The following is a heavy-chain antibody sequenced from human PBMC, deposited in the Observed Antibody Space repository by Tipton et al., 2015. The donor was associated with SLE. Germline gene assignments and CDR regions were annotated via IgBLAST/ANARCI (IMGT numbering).Heavy chain of an antibody. J-gene: IGHJ3*02. CDR2: IYYSGST. D-gene: IGHD3-16*01. V-gene: IGHV4-61*01. CDR1: GGSISSGSYY. Sequence: TLSLTCTVSGGSISSGSYYWSWIRQPPGKGLEWIGYIYYSGSTNYNPSLKSRVTISVDTSKNQFSLKLSSVTAADTAVYYCARGGGDAAFDIWGQGTMVTVSS. CDR3: ARGGGDAAFDI.